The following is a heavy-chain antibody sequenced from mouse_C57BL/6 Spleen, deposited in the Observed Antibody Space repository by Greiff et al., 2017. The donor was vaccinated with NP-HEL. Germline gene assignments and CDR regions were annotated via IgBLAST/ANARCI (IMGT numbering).Heavy chain of an antibody. J-gene: IGHJ4*01. D-gene: IGHD2-2*01. Sequence: EVHLVESGGGLVKPGGSLKLSCAASGFTFSDYGMHWVRQAPEKGLEWVAYISSGSSTIYYADTVKGRFTISRDNAKNTLFLQMTSLRSEDTAMYYCARWLPRGYYAMDYWGQGTSVTVSS. V-gene: IGHV5-17*01. CDR1: GFTFSDYG. CDR2: ISSGSSTI. CDR3: ARWLPRGYYAMDY.